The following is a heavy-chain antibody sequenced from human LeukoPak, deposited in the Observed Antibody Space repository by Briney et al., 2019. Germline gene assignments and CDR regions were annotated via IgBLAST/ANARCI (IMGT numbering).Heavy chain of an antibody. CDR3: ARLDSSGQGTGGYYYYYMDV. CDR1: GGSFSGYY. V-gene: IGHV4-34*01. D-gene: IGHD3-22*01. J-gene: IGHJ6*03. Sequence: SETLSLTCAVYGGSFSGYYWSWIRQPPGKGLEWIGEINHSGSTNYNPSLKSRVTISVDTSKNQFSLKLSSVTAADTAVYYCARLDSSGQGTGGYYYYYMDVWGKGTTVTVSS. CDR2: INHSGST.